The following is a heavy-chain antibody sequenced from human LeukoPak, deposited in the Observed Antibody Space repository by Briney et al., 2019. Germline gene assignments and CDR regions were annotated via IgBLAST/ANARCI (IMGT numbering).Heavy chain of an antibody. V-gene: IGHV4-34*01. CDR3: ASLRYCTNGLCSPPDY. CDR2: INHSGST. D-gene: IGHD2-8*01. Sequence: TPSETLSLTCAVYGGSFSGYYWRWIRQPPGKGLEWIGKINHSGSTNYNPSLKSRVTISVDTSKNQFSLKLSSVTAADTAVYYCASLRYCTNGLCSPPDYWGQGTLITVSS. J-gene: IGHJ4*02. CDR1: GGSFSGYY.